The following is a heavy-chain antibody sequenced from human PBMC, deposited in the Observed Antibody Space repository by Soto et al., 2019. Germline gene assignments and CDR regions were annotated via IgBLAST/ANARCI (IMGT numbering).Heavy chain of an antibody. CDR1: GGSISSCGYY. J-gene: IGHJ3*02. CDR3: ARGGDYCSSTSCYSHSYAFDI. Sequence: QVQLQESGPGLVKPSQTLSLTCTVSGGSISSCGYYWSWIRQHPGKGLEWIGYIYYSGSTYYNPSLKSRVTISVDTSKNQFSLKLSSVTAADTAVYYCARGGDYCSSTSCYSHSYAFDIWGQGTMVTVSS. V-gene: IGHV4-31*03. CDR2: IYYSGST. D-gene: IGHD2-2*01.